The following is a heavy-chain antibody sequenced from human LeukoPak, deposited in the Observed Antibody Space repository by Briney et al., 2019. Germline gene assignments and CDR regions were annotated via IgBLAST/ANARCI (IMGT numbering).Heavy chain of an antibody. D-gene: IGHD5-18*01. V-gene: IGHV4-34*01. CDR3: ARRGYSYGYYFDY. CDR1: GGSISSYY. J-gene: IGHJ4*02. CDR2: INHSGST. Sequence: PSETLSLTCTVSGGSISSYYWSWIRQPPGKGLEWIGEINHSGSTNYNPSLKSRVTISVDTSKNQFSLRLSSVTAADTAVYYCARRGYSYGYYFDYWGQGTLVTVSS.